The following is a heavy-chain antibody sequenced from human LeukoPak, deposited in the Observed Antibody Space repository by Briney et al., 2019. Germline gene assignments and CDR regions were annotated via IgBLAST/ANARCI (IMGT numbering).Heavy chain of an antibody. CDR2: ISSSGSTI. CDR3: ARESGSYYVFDY. Sequence: GGSLRLSCAASGFTFSSYEMNWVRQAPGKGLEWVSYISSSGSTIYYADSVKGRFTISRDNAKNSLYLQMDGLRAEDTAVYYCARESGSYYVFDYWGQGTLVTVSS. CDR1: GFTFSSYE. J-gene: IGHJ4*02. V-gene: IGHV3-48*03. D-gene: IGHD1-26*01.